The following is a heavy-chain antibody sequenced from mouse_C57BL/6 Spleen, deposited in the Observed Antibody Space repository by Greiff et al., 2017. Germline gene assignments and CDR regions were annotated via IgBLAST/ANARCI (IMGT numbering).Heavy chain of an antibody. J-gene: IGHJ3*01. CDR3: ARRDYYGSSSFAY. CDR1: GYAFSSSW. D-gene: IGHD1-1*01. Sequence: QVQLKESGPELVKPGASVKISCKASGYAFSSSWMNWVKQRPGKGLEWIGRIYPGDGDTNYNGKFKGKATLTADKSSSTAYMQLSCLTSEDSAVYFCARRDYYGSSSFAYWGQGTLVTVSA. V-gene: IGHV1-82*01. CDR2: IYPGDGDT.